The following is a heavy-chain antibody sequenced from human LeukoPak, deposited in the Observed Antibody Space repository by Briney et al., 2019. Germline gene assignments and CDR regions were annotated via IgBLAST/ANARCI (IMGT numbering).Heavy chain of an antibody. D-gene: IGHD5-12*01. J-gene: IGHJ4*02. Sequence: PGQSLRLSCAASGFSFSSYALHWVRQAPGKGLEWVAGVSFDAKSQYYADSAQGRLTVSRDNSNNTVFLHMSGLRPDDTAVYYCVKARGYSGYDYFDYWGQGALVTVSS. CDR3: VKARGYSGYDYFDY. CDR1: GFSFSSYA. V-gene: IGHV3-30*15. CDR2: VSFDAKSQ.